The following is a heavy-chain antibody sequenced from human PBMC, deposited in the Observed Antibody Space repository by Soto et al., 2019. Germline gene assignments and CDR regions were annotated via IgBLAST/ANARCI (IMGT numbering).Heavy chain of an antibody. V-gene: IGHV3-23*01. CDR3: AIRGSGSYYDY. CDR2: ISGSGGST. D-gene: IGHD1-26*01. Sequence: CAASGFTFSSYAMRWVRQAPVKGLEWVSAISGSGGSTYYADSVKVRFTISRDNSKNTLYLQMNSLRAEDTAVYYCAIRGSGSYYDYWGQGTLVTVSS. CDR1: GFTFSSYA. J-gene: IGHJ4*02.